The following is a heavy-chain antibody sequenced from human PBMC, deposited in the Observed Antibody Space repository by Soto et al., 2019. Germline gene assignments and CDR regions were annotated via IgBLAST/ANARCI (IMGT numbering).Heavy chain of an antibody. Sequence: PGGSXRLSCAASGFTFSSYAMSWVRQAPGKGLEWVSAISGSGGSTYYADSVKGWFTISRDNSKNTLYLQMNSLRAEDTAVYYCAKEGVMAAAGPQAFGYWGQGTLVTVSS. CDR1: GFTFSSYA. D-gene: IGHD6-13*01. V-gene: IGHV3-23*01. CDR3: AKEGVMAAAGPQAFGY. CDR2: ISGSGGST. J-gene: IGHJ4*02.